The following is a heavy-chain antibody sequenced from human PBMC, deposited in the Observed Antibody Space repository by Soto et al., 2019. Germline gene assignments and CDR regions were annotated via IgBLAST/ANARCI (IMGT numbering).Heavy chain of an antibody. V-gene: IGHV3-33*01. CDR1: GFSFSDFA. Sequence: QVQLVESGGGVVQPGKSLRLSCAASGFSFSDFAMHWVRQAPGKGLEWVANLWSDGVNKYYPDSVKGRFTISRDGSGNTLYLQMNSLRVEDTAVYFCARDRDYSGLDVWGQGTTVTVSS. CDR3: ARDRDYSGLDV. D-gene: IGHD1-26*01. J-gene: IGHJ6*01. CDR2: LWSDGVNK.